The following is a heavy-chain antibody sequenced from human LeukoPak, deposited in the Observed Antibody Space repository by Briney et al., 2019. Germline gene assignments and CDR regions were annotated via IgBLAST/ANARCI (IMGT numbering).Heavy chain of an antibody. Sequence: GGSLRLSCSASGFTFSSYAMSWVRQAPGKGLEWVSAISGSGGSAYYADSVKGRFTISRDNSKNTLYLQMNSLRAEDTAVYYCAKDRRLAVAGTFDPWGQGTLVTVSS. CDR1: GFTFSSYA. D-gene: IGHD6-19*01. V-gene: IGHV3-23*01. J-gene: IGHJ5*02. CDR2: ISGSGGSA. CDR3: AKDRRLAVAGTFDP.